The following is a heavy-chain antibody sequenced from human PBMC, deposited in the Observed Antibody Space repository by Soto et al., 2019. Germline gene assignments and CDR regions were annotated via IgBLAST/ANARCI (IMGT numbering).Heavy chain of an antibody. CDR3: ARVGDSGYYWYFDY. J-gene: IGHJ4*02. CDR2: VFSSGTT. V-gene: IGHV4-4*07. Sequence: SETLSLTCTVSGDSITSYYWTWIRQAAGKRLECIGRVFSSGTTNYNPSLKSRVTMSVDTSKNQLSLKLTSVTAADTAVYYCARVGDSGYYWYFDYWGQGALVNVSS. CDR1: GDSITSYY. D-gene: IGHD3-22*01.